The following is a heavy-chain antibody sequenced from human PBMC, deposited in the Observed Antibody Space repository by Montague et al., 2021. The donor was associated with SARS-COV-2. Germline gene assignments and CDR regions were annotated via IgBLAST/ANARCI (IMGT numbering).Heavy chain of an antibody. CDR3: ARDFGEARDH. CDR1: GFTVSSNY. D-gene: IGHD3-10*01. Sequence: SLRLSCAASGFTVSSNYMSWVRQAPGKGLEWVSLIYSSGRTYYADSVKGRFTMSRDNSKNTLYLQMNILRAEDTAVYYCARDFGEARDHWGQGTLVTVSS. J-gene: IGHJ4*02. V-gene: IGHV3-53*01. CDR2: IYSSGRT.